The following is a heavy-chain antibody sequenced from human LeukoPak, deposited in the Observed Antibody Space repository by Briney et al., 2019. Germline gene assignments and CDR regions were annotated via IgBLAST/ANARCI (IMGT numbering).Heavy chain of an antibody. J-gene: IGHJ4*02. Sequence: PGGSLRLSCAASGFTVSSNYMSWVRQAPGKGLEWVSVIYSGGSTYYADSVKGRFTISRDNAKNSLYLQMNSLRAEDTAIYYCATKTPGIWYVDYWGQGTLVTVSS. CDR3: ATKTPGIWYVDY. V-gene: IGHV3-53*01. D-gene: IGHD2-15*01. CDR1: GFTVSSNY. CDR2: IYSGGST.